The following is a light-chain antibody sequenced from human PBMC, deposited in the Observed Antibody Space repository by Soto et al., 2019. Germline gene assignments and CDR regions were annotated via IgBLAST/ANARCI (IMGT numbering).Light chain of an antibody. Sequence: DIQMTQSPSSLSASVGDRVTITCRASQSISSFLNWYQQIPGKAPKLLIYGASSLQSGVPSRFSGSGSGTDFTLTISSLQPDDFATYYCQQSYSTLRFGQGTRLEIK. J-gene: IGKJ5*01. CDR1: QSISSF. CDR2: GAS. V-gene: IGKV1-39*01. CDR3: QQSYSTLR.